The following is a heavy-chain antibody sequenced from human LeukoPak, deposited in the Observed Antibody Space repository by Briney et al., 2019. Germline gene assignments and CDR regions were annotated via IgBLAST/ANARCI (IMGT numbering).Heavy chain of an antibody. D-gene: IGHD2-21*01. J-gene: IGHJ4*02. CDR2: IIPIFGTA. V-gene: IGHV1-69*05. CDR3: ARDADDRGGGEDY. CDR1: GGTFSSYA. Sequence: ASVKVSCKASGGTFSSYAISWVRQAPGQGLEWMGRIIPIFGTANYAQKFQGRVTITTDESTSTDYMELSSLRSEDTAVYYCARDADDRGGGEDYWGQGTLVTVSS.